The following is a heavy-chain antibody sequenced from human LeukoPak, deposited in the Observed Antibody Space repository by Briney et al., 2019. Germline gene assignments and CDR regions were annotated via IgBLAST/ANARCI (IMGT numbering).Heavy chain of an antibody. CDR2: ISYDGSNK. CDR1: GFTFSSYG. D-gene: IGHD3-22*01. CDR3: AKDIMIVVVIAYGMDV. J-gene: IGHJ6*02. V-gene: IGHV3-30*18. Sequence: GGSLRLSCAASGFTFSSYGMHWVRQAPGKGLEWVAVISYDGSNKYYADSVKGRFTISRDNSKNTLYLQMNSLRAEDTAVYYCAKDIMIVVVIAYGMDVWGQGTTVTVSS.